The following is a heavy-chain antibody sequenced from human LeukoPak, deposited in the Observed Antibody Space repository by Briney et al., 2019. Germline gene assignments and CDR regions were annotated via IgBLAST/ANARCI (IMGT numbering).Heavy chain of an antibody. V-gene: IGHV3-74*01. CDR2: INSDGTII. CDR1: GFTFRSNW. D-gene: IGHD1-26*01. J-gene: IGHJ4*02. Sequence: GSLRLSCAASGFTFRSNWMHWVRQVPGKGLVWVSRINSDGTIINYADSVKGRFTISRDNAKNTLWLQMNSLGAEDTAVYYCVRGLGGNWGQGIPVTVSS. CDR3: VRGLGGN.